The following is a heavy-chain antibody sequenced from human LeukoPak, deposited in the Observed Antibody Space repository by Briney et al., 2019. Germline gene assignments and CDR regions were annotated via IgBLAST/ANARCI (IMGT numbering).Heavy chain of an antibody. CDR1: GFTFSSYW. D-gene: IGHD1-26*01. CDR2: INSDGSST. V-gene: IGHV3-74*01. Sequence: GGSLRLSCAASGFTFSSYWMHWVRQAPGKGLVWVSRINSDGSSTSYADSVKGRFTISRDNAKNTLYLQMNSLRAEDTAVYCCATHTEWELDYWYFDLWGRGTLVTVCS. J-gene: IGHJ2*01. CDR3: ATHTEWELDYWYFDL.